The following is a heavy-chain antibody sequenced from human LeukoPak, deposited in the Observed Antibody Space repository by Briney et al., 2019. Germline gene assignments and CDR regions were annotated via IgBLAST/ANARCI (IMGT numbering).Heavy chain of an antibody. CDR2: IYYSGST. J-gene: IGHJ4*02. Sequence: SETLSLTCTVSGGSISSSSYYWGWIRQPPGKGLEWIGSIYYSGSTYYNPPLKSRVTISVDTSKNQFSLKLSSVTAADTAVYYCARFHPRAGWDYWGQGTLVTVSS. CDR3: ARFHPRAGWDY. CDR1: GGSISSSSYY. D-gene: IGHD2-15*01. V-gene: IGHV4-39*07.